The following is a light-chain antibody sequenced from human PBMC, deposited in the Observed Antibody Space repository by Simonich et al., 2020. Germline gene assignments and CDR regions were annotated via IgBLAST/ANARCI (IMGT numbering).Light chain of an antibody. CDR2: DAS. CDR3: QQRSNWPMYT. V-gene: IGKV3-11*01. J-gene: IGKJ2*01. Sequence: EIVLKQSPATLSLSPGERATLSCSASQSVNSYLACYQQKPVQAPMLLIIDASNRATGIPARFSGSGSGTDFTITISSLEPEDFAVYYCQQRSNWPMYTFGQGTKLEIK. CDR1: QSVNSY.